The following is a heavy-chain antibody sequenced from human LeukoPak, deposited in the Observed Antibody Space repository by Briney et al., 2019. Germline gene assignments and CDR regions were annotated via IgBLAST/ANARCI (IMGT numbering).Heavy chain of an antibody. CDR3: AKSRAPNYGDYAWYFDY. D-gene: IGHD4-17*01. CDR2: ISYDGRNQ. V-gene: IGHV3-30*18. Sequence: KPGRSLRLSCAASGFTFSSYGMHWVRQAPGKGLEWVAVISYDGRNQYYADSMKGRFTISRDNSMHTLYLHMDSLRVEDTAVYFCAKSRAPNYGDYAWYFDYWGQGALVTVSS. J-gene: IGHJ4*02. CDR1: GFTFSSYG.